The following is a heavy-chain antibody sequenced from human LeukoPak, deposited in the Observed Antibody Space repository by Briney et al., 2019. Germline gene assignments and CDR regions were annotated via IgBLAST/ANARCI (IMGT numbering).Heavy chain of an antibody. CDR2: ISAYNGNT. Sequence: ASVKVSCKASGYTLTSYGISWVRQARGQGLEWMGWISAYNGNTNYAQKLQGRVTMTTDTSTSTAYMELRSLRSDDTAVYYCARSCPSSTSCYYYYGMDVWGQGTTVTVSS. CDR3: ARSCPSSTSCYYYYGMDV. CDR1: GYTLTSYG. J-gene: IGHJ6*02. D-gene: IGHD2-2*01. V-gene: IGHV1-18*01.